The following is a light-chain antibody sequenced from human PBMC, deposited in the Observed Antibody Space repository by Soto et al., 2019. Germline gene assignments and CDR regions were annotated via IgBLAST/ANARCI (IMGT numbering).Light chain of an antibody. J-gene: IGKJ4*01. V-gene: IGKV1-9*01. CDR2: AAS. Sequence: IQLTQSPASLSASVGDRVTITCRASQGISRYLAWYQQRPGTAPKLLIFAASTLHSGVPSRFSGSGSGTDFTLTISSLQPEDFAIYYCLQFNSYPLTFGGGTKVDIK. CDR1: QGISRY. CDR3: LQFNSYPLT.